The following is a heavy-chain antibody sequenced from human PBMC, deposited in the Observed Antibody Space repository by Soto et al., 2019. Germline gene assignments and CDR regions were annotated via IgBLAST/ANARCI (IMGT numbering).Heavy chain of an antibody. D-gene: IGHD3-10*01. V-gene: IGHV4-34*01. Sequence: QVQLQQWGAGLLKPSETLSLTCAVYGGSFSGYYWSWIRQPPGKGLEWIGEINHIGSTNYNPSLKSRVTISVDTSKNQLSLQLSTVTAEDTAVYYCASLSNVLLWFGEPVRRRYMDVWGKGTTVTVSS. CDR1: GGSFSGYY. J-gene: IGHJ6*03. CDR3: ASLSNVLLWFGEPVRRRYMDV. CDR2: INHIGST.